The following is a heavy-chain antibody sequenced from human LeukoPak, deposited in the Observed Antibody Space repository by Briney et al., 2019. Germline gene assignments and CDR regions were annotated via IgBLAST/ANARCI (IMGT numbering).Heavy chain of an antibody. V-gene: IGHV4-61*05. Sequence: SETLSLTCAVSGGSISSNSYYWGWIRQPPGKGLEWIGYIYYSGSTNYNPSLKSRVTISVDTSKNQFSLKLSSVTAADTAVYYCARGLGAGSFDYWGQGTLVTVSS. D-gene: IGHD3-10*01. CDR3: ARGLGAGSFDY. CDR1: GGSISSNSYY. J-gene: IGHJ4*02. CDR2: IYYSGST.